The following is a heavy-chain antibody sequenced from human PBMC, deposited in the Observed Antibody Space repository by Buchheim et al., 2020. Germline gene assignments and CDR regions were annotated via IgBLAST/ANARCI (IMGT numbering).Heavy chain of an antibody. J-gene: IGHJ4*02. Sequence: QVQLVESGGGVVQPGRSLRLSCAASGFTFSSYGMHWVRQAPGKGLEWVAVISYDGSNKYYADSVKGRFTISRDNSKNTLYLQMNSLRDEDTAVYYCASVLFGRSGWYRHDYWGQGTL. CDR3: ASVLFGRSGWYRHDY. V-gene: IGHV3-30*03. D-gene: IGHD6-19*01. CDR1: GFTFSSYG. CDR2: ISYDGSNK.